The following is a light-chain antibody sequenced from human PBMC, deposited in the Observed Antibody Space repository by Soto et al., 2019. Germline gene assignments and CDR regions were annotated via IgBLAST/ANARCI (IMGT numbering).Light chain of an antibody. CDR2: LGS. CDR1: QSLLHSNGYNY. CDR3: MQALQTPYT. V-gene: IGKV2-28*01. J-gene: IGKJ2*01. Sequence: DIVMTQSPLSLPVTPGEPASISCRSSQSLLHSNGYNYLDWYLQKPGQSPQLLIYLGSNRASGVPDRFSGSGSGTYFTLKISRVEAEDFGVYYCMQALQTPYTFGQVTKLEIK.